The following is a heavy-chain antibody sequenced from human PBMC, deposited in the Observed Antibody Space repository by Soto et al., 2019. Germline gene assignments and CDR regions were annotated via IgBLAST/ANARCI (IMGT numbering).Heavy chain of an antibody. V-gene: IGHV1-46*01. D-gene: IGHD1-26*01. CDR3: ARSSGGNFGIIIEGTNWFAS. CDR2: INPHGGST. J-gene: IGHJ5*01. CDR1: RDTFTSYY. Sequence: ASVKVSCKAPRDTFTSYYINWVRQAPGQGLEWMGVINPHGGSTAYAQKFKGRVTLTIDTSASTVYMEVSSLTSEDTAMYYCARSSGGNFGIIIEGTNWFASWGQGTLVTVSS.